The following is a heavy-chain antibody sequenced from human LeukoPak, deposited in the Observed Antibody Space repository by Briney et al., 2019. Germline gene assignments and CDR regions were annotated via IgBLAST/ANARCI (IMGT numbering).Heavy chain of an antibody. CDR3: ARVEEGGSYKPGSFDY. Sequence: SETLSLTCAVYGGSFSGYYWSWIRQPPGKGLEWIGEINHSGSTNYNPSPKSRVTISVDTSKNQFSLKLSSVTAADTAVYYCARVEEGGSYKPGSFDYWGQGTLVTVSS. CDR2: INHSGST. CDR1: GGSFSGYY. J-gene: IGHJ4*02. D-gene: IGHD1-26*01. V-gene: IGHV4-34*01.